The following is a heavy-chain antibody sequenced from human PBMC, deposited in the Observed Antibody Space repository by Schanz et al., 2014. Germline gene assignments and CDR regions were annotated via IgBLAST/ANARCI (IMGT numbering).Heavy chain of an antibody. CDR1: GGTFSTYP. D-gene: IGHD6-6*01. CDR2: ISAYNGNT. Sequence: QLQLVQSGAEVKKPGSSVKVSCKASGGTFSTYPINWLRQAPGQGLEWMGWISAYNGNTNYAQKLQGRVTMTADTSTNTAYMDLRSLRSDDTAVYYCARDQSPYTNSSDVRYFDYWGQGSLVTVSS. J-gene: IGHJ4*02. CDR3: ARDQSPYTNSSDVRYFDY. V-gene: IGHV1-18*04.